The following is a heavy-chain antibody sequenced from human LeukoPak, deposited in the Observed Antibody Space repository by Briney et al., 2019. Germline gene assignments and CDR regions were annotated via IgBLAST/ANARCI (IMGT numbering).Heavy chain of an antibody. D-gene: IGHD4-17*01. V-gene: IGHV3-30*04. J-gene: IGHJ4*02. CDR2: ISYDGSNK. CDR3: ARDTRIDYGDYGFLVDY. Sequence: GGSLRLSCAASGFTFSSYAMHWVHQAPGKGLEWVAVISYDGSNKYYADSVKGRFTISRDNSKNTLYLQMNSLRAEDTAVYYCARDTRIDYGDYGFLVDYWGQGTLVTVSS. CDR1: GFTFSSYA.